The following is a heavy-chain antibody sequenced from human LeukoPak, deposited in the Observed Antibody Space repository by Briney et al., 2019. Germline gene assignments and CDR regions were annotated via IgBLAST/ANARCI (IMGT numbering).Heavy chain of an antibody. CDR3: ARINFYDFWTADY. CDR2: IKQDGSEK. V-gene: IGHV3-7*01. CDR1: GFTFSSYW. D-gene: IGHD3-3*01. Sequence: GGSLRLXCAASGFTFSSYWMSWVRQAPGKGLEWVANIKQDGSEKYFGDSVKGRFTMSRDNAKSSLYLQMNSLRAEDTAAYYCARINFYDFWTADYWGQGSLVTVSS. J-gene: IGHJ4*02.